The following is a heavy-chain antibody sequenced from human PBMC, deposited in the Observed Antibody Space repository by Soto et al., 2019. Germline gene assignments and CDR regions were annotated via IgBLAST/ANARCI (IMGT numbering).Heavy chain of an antibody. D-gene: IGHD2-2*01. CDR2: IVVGSGNT. CDR1: GFTFTSSA. V-gene: IGHV1-58*01. J-gene: IGHJ4*02. Sequence: SVKVSCKASGFTFTSSAVQWVRQARGQRLEWIGWIVVGSGNTNYAQKFQGRVTMTEDTSTDTAYMELSSLRSEGTAVYYCATGGLGYCSSTSCSNFDYWGQGTLVTVSS. CDR3: ATGGLGYCSSTSCSNFDY.